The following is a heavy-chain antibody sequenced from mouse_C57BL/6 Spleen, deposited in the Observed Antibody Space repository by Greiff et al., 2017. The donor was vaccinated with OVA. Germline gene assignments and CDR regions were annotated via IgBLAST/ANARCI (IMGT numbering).Heavy chain of an antibody. Sequence: DVKLVESGGGLVQPKGSLKLSCAASGFSFNTYAMNWVRQAPGKGLEWVARIRSKSNTYATYYADSVKARFTISRDDSESMLYLQMNNMKTEDTAMYYCVSQRYAAPNSYFDYWGQGTTLTVSS. CDR3: VSQRYAAPNSYFDY. D-gene: IGHD2-14*01. J-gene: IGHJ2*01. CDR1: GFSFNTYA. V-gene: IGHV10-1*01. CDR2: IRSKSNTYAT.